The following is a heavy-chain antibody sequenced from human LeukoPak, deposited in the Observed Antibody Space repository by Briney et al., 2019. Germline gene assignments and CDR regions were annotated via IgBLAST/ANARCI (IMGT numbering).Heavy chain of an antibody. CDR2: ISYDGSNK. Sequence: QPGRAPGISRAAPGFTLISYGMHRGPPAPRKGVGGGAVISYDGSNKYYADSVKGRFTISRDNSKNTLYLQMNSLRAEDTAVYYCAKEGEYFDWLFPDYWGQGTLVTVSS. CDR1: GFTLISYG. V-gene: IGHV3-30*18. J-gene: IGHJ4*02. D-gene: IGHD3-9*01. CDR3: AKEGEYFDWLFPDY.